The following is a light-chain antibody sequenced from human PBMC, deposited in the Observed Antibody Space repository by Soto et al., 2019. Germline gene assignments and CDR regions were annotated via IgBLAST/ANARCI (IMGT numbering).Light chain of an antibody. Sequence: DIQMTQSPSSLSASVAHRVTLNCRASQSISSWLAWYQQKPGKAPKLLIYKASTLEIGVPSRFSGSGSGTEFTLTISSLQPDDVATYYCQQYNDYSWTFGQGTKVDIK. CDR3: QQYNDYSWT. CDR1: QSISSW. V-gene: IGKV1-5*03. J-gene: IGKJ1*01. CDR2: KAS.